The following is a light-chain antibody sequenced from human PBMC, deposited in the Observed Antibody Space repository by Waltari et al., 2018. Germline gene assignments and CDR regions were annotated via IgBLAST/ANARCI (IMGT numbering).Light chain of an antibody. CDR1: QSVSSN. J-gene: IGKJ1*01. CDR2: DAS. V-gene: IGKV3-15*01. Sequence: EIVMTQSPATLSVSPGERATLSCRASQSVSSNLAWYQQKPGQAPRLLIYDASTRATDIPARFSGGGSGTEFTLTISSLQSEDFAVYYCQQYNDWPQTFGQGTKVEI. CDR3: QQYNDWPQT.